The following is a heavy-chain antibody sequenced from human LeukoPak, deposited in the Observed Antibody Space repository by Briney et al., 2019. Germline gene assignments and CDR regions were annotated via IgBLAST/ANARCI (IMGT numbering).Heavy chain of an antibody. Sequence: GGSLRLSCAASGFTLSSYWMTWVRQAPGKGLEWVADIEEDGSEKYYVDSVKGRFTIPRDNAKNSLYLQMNSLRAEDTALYYCARLNCSSTSCHTLHYYYMDVWGKGTTVTVSS. CDR2: IEEDGSEK. J-gene: IGHJ6*03. V-gene: IGHV3-7*01. CDR1: GFTLSSYW. CDR3: ARLNCSSTSCHTLHYYYMDV. D-gene: IGHD2-2*02.